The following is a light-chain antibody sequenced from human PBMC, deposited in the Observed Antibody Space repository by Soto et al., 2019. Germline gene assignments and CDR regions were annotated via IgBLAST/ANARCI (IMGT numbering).Light chain of an antibody. CDR1: QSVSSSY. Sequence: EIVLTQSPGTLSLSPGERATLSCRASQSVSSSYLAWYQQKPGQAPRLLIYRTSNRATGIPDRFSGSGSGTDFTLTISRLEPEDFAVYYCQQYNNWPTFGQGTKVDIK. J-gene: IGKJ1*01. V-gene: IGKV3-20*01. CDR2: RTS. CDR3: QQYNNWPT.